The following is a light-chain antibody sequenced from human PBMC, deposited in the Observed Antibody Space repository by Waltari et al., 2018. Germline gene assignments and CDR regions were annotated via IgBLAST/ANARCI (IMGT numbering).Light chain of an antibody. V-gene: IGLV2-23*01. CDR3: CTFTSSGTWV. J-gene: IGLJ2*01. CDR2: GAT. CDR1: SDVGNYHL. Sequence: QSALTQPASVSGSPGQSITISCTSDVGNYHLVSWYQQRPGTAPKLKIYGATKRPSGVSDRFSGFKSVNTASLTISGLQAEDEADYYCCTFTSSGTWVFGGGTKLTVL.